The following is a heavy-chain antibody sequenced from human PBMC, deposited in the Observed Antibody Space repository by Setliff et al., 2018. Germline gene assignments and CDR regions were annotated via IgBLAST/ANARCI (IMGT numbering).Heavy chain of an antibody. CDR2: IDISGTT. Sequence: SETLSLTCTVSGGSISSHYWNWIRQPAGEGLEWIGRIDISGTTNYNPSLKSRVTILDSSKNQFSLNLNSATAADTAVYYCVKNPLTMPRGFFEYWGRGTLVTVSS. CDR3: VKNPLTMPRGFFEY. D-gene: IGHD3-3*01. CDR1: GGSISSHY. J-gene: IGHJ4*02. V-gene: IGHV4-4*07.